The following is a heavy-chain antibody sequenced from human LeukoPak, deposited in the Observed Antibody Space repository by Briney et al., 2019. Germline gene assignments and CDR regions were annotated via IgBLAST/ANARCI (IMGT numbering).Heavy chain of an antibody. V-gene: IGHV1-18*01. Sequence: ASVNVSCKASGYTFTSYGISWVRQAPGQGLEWMGWISAYNGNTNYAQKLQGRVTMTTDTSTSTAYMELRSLRSDDTAVYYCARDNSELYYFDYWGQGTLVTVSS. D-gene: IGHD1-7*01. CDR3: ARDNSELYYFDY. CDR2: ISAYNGNT. J-gene: IGHJ4*02. CDR1: GYTFTSYG.